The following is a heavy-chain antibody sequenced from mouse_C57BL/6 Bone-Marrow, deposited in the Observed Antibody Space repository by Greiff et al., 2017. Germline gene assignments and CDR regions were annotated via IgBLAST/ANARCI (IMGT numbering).Heavy chain of an antibody. CDR1: GYTFTDYY. CDR3: ARTGSVVATGYFDY. CDR2: INPNNGGT. J-gene: IGHJ2*01. D-gene: IGHD1-1*01. Sequence: EVQLQQSGPELVKPGASVKISCKASGYTFTDYYMNWVKQSHGKSLEWIGDINPNNGGTSYNQKFKGKATLTVDKSSSTAYMELRSLTSEDSAVYYCARTGSVVATGYFDYWGQGTTLTVSS. V-gene: IGHV1-26*01.